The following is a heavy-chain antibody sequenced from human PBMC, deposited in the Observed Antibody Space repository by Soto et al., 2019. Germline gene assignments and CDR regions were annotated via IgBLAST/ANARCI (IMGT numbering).Heavy chain of an antibody. CDR1: GYTFTSYD. V-gene: IGHV1-46*03. D-gene: IGHD3-22*01. J-gene: IGHJ1*01. CDR3: AREHYYVSSGYSLSGLQH. CDR2: INPSGGST. Sequence: ASVKVSCKASGYTFTSYDMHWVRQAPGQGLEWMGIINPSGGSTSYAQKFQGRVTMTRDTSTSTVYMELSSLRSEDTAVYFCAREHYYVSSGYSLSGLQHWGQGTLVTVSS.